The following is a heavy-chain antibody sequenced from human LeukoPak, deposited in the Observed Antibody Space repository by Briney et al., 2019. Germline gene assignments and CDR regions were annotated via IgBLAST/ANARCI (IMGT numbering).Heavy chain of an antibody. J-gene: IGHJ6*02. Sequence: PSETLSLTCTVSGGSTSSSTYYWDWIRQPPGKGLEWIGNIYDSGSTHYNPSLESRVTISVDTSKNQFSLKPSSVTAADTAVYYCATRDPFGVVRTHYYYYGMDVWGQGTTVTVSS. D-gene: IGHD3-3*01. CDR3: ATRDPFGVVRTHYYYYGMDV. CDR1: GGSTSSSTYY. CDR2: IYDSGST. V-gene: IGHV4-39*07.